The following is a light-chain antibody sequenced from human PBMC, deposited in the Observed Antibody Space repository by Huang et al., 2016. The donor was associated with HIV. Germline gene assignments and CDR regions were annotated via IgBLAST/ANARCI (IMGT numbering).Light chain of an antibody. CDR3: QQYSAYSWT. V-gene: IGKV1-5*03. CDR1: QSISTW. Sequence: DIQMTQSPSTLSASVGDRVTITCRASQSISTWLAWYQQKPGKAPKLLIYKASNLEYGVPSRFSGSGSGTEFTLTISSLQPDDFATYYCQQYSAYSWTFGQGTKVDIK. J-gene: IGKJ1*01. CDR2: KAS.